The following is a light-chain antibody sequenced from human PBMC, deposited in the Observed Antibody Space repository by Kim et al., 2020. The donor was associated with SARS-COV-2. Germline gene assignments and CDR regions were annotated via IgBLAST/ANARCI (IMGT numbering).Light chain of an antibody. CDR3: QSYDSTTQV. Sequence: GEPVTIPDTRDSGSIPSKYVQLYRQRPGSAPTTVIYEDDQRPSGVPDRFSASIDSSSNSASLTISGLKTEDEADYYCQSYDSTTQVFGGGTQLTV. CDR2: EDD. V-gene: IGLV6-57*03. CDR1: SGSIPSKY. J-gene: IGLJ3*02.